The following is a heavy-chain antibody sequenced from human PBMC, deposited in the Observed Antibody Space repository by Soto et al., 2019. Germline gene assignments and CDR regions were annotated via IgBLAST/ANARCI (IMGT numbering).Heavy chain of an antibody. CDR2: IKQDGSEK. D-gene: IGHD3-10*01. J-gene: IGHJ4*02. Sequence: EVQLVESGGGLVQPGGSLRLSCAASGFTFSSYWMSWVRQAPGKGLEWVANIKQDGSEKYYVDSVKGRFTISIDNAKNSLYLQSNSRRAEATAVYYCERDPPPPYYYGSGSYYAYWGQGTLVTVSS. CDR1: GFTFSSYW. CDR3: ERDPPPPYYYGSGSYYAY. V-gene: IGHV3-7*05.